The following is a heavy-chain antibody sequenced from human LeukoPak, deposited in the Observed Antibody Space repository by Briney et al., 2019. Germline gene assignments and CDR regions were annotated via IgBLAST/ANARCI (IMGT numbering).Heavy chain of an antibody. CDR1: GGSFSGYY. CDR3: ARGGNWNYHWFDP. V-gene: IGHV4-34*01. J-gene: IGHJ5*02. D-gene: IGHD1-7*01. CDR2: IYYSGST. Sequence: SETLSLTCAVYGGSFSGYYWSWIRQPPGKGLEWIGSIYYSGSTYYNPSLKSRVTISVDTSKNQFSLKLSSVTAADTAVYYCARGGNWNYHWFDPWGQGTLVTVSS.